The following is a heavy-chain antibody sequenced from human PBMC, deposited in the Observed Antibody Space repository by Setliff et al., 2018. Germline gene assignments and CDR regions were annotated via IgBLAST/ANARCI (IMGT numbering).Heavy chain of an antibody. Sequence: EASVKVSCKASGYTFTGYYMHWVRQAPGQGLEWMGWINPNSGGTNYAQKFQGWVTMTRDTSISTAYMELSRLRSDDTAVYYCARGEAMIVEQTDFDYWGQGTLVTVSS. V-gene: IGHV1-2*04. CDR1: GYTFTGYY. J-gene: IGHJ4*02. CDR3: ARGEAMIVEQTDFDY. D-gene: IGHD3-22*01. CDR2: INPNSGGT.